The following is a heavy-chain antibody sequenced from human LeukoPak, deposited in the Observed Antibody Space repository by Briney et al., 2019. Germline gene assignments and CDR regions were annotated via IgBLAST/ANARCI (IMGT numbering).Heavy chain of an antibody. J-gene: IGHJ2*01. CDR3: AKYHNYDFWSGYQSRYFDL. CDR1: QFNFNKFG. V-gene: IGHV3-23*01. Sequence: GGSLRLSCATSQFNFNKFGMTWVRQAPGKGLEWVSSISGNGGSTQYADSVQGRFAISRDNSKNTLYLQINSLRAEDTAVYYCAKYHNYDFWSGYQSRYFDLWGRGTLVTVSS. CDR2: ISGNGGST. D-gene: IGHD3-3*01.